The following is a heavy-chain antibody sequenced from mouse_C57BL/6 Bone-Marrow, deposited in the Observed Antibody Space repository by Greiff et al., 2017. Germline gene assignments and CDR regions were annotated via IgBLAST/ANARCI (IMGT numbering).Heavy chain of an antibody. CDR1: GFTFSSYG. CDR2: ISSGGSYT. V-gene: IGHV5-6*01. D-gene: IGHD1-1*01. Sequence: EVQRVESGGDLVKPGGSLKLSCAASGFTFSSYGMSWVRQTPDKRLEWVATISSGGSYTYYPDSVKGRFTISRDNAKNTLYLQMSSLKSEDTAMYYCAGHPAVVNPDDVWGTGTTVTVSS. CDR3: AGHPAVVNPDDV. J-gene: IGHJ1*03.